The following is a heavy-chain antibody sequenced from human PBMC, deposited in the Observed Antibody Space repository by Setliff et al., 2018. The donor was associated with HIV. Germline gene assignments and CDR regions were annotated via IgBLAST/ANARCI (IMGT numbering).Heavy chain of an antibody. CDR1: GGSFTDYY. CDR3: ARQTGLRGYYGSNSLYYFDY. D-gene: IGHD3-10*01. Sequence: PSETLSLTCAVFGGSFTDYYWIWIRQPPGKGLEWIGSIYFTGDSYYDPSLKSRVTTSVDTSNNQFSLILSPVTAADTAVYYCARQTGLRGYYGSNSLYYFDYWGKGMLVTSPQ. CDR2: IYFTGDS. V-gene: IGHV4-34*01. J-gene: IGHJ4*01.